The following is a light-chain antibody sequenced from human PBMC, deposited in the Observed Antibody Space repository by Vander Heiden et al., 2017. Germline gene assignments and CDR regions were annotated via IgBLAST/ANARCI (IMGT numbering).Light chain of an antibody. CDR2: DAS. Sequence: DIQMTQSPSTLSASAGDRVTITCRVSQSITTWLAWYQQKPGKAPKLLIYDASNLQRGGPSRFSGSGSGTDFSLTISSLRPDDFATYYCQQYSIGSPTFGQGTKVEI. CDR1: QSITTW. CDR3: QQYSIGSPT. V-gene: IGKV1-5*01. J-gene: IGKJ1*01.